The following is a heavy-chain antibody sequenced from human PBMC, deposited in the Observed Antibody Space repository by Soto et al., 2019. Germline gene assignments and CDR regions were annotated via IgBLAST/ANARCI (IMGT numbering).Heavy chain of an antibody. CDR3: ERGARDFDY. V-gene: IGHV3-33*01. D-gene: IGHD3-16*01. CDR2: MWFDGSKK. J-gene: IGHJ4*02. Sequence: GGSLRLSCAASGFTFDTYVMHWVRQAPGKGLEWVALMWFDGSKKYYGDSVRGRFTISRDNSKNTLYLQMNSLRAEDTAVYYCERGARDFDYWGQGTLVTVSS. CDR1: GFTFDTYV.